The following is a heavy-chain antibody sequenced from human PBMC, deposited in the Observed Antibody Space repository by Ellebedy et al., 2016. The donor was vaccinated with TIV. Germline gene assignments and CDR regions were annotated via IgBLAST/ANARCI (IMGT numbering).Heavy chain of an antibody. CDR3: ARTAPYSSSSNDY. CDR2: IGASATST. J-gene: IGHJ4*02. CDR1: GFSFTRYA. D-gene: IGHD6-6*01. Sequence: GGSLRLXCLASGFSFTRYAMSWVRQAPGKGLQWVSGIGASATSTYYADSVRGRFTISRDNSKNTLYLQVHSLRTEDTAIYYCARTAPYSSSSNDYWGQGTLVTVSS. V-gene: IGHV3-23*01.